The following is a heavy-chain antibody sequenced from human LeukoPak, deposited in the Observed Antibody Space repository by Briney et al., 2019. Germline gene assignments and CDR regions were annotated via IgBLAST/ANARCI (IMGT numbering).Heavy chain of an antibody. J-gene: IGHJ6*03. CDR3: ARHRDFWSGYLYMDV. D-gene: IGHD3-3*01. CDR1: GGSISSYY. Sequence: SETLSLTCTVSGGSISSYYWSWIRQPPGKGLEWIGYIYTSGSTNYNPSLKSRVTISVDTSKNQFSLKLSSVTAADTAVYYCARHRDFWSGYLYMDVWGKGTTVTVSS. V-gene: IGHV4-4*09. CDR2: IYTSGST.